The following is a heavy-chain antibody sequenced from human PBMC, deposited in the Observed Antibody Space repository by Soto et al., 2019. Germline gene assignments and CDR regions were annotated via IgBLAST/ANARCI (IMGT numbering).Heavy chain of an antibody. CDR2: ISYDGSNK. CDR3: AKDSCYDSSASWGRGMDV. D-gene: IGHD3-22*01. Sequence: QVQLVESGGGVVQPGRSLRLSCAASGFTFSRYGMHWVRQAPGKGLEWVAIISYDGSNKYYADSVKGRFTISRDNSKNTLYLQMNSLRAEDTGGYYCAKDSCYDSSASWGRGMDVWGQGTTVTVSS. J-gene: IGHJ6*02. CDR1: GFTFSRYG. V-gene: IGHV3-30*18.